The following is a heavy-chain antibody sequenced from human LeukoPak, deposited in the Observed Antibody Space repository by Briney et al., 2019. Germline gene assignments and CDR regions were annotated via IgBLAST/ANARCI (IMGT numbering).Heavy chain of an antibody. V-gene: IGHV4-30-4*01. J-gene: IGHJ3*02. CDR2: IYYSGST. CDR3: ASYDSSGYHSDAFDI. CDR1: GGSISSGDYY. Sequence: PSQTLSLTCTVSGGSISSGDYYWSWIRLPPGKGLEWIGYIYYSGSTYYNPSLKSRVTISVDTSKNQFSLKLSSVTAADTAMYYCASYDSSGYHSDAFDIWGQGTMVTVSS. D-gene: IGHD3-22*01.